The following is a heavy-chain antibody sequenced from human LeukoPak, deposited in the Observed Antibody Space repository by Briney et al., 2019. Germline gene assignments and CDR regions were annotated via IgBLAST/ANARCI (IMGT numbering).Heavy chain of an antibody. CDR2: IYYSGST. CDR1: GGSISSSSYY. CDR3: ATWYYYDSSGYARWSASHSGDAFDI. V-gene: IGHV4-39*01. J-gene: IGHJ3*02. D-gene: IGHD3-22*01. Sequence: SETLSLTCTVSGGSISSSSYYWGWIRQPPGKGLEWIGSIYYSGSTYYNPSLKSRVTISVDTSKNQFSLKLSSVTAADTAVYYCATWYYYDSSGYARWSASHSGDAFDIWGQGTMVTVSS.